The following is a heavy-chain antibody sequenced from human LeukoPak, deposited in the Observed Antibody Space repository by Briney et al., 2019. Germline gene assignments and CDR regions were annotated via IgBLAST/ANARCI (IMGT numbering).Heavy chain of an antibody. V-gene: IGHV4-30-2*01. D-gene: IGHD1-26*01. CDR1: GGSISSGGYY. J-gene: IGHJ4*02. Sequence: PSETLSLTCTVSGGSISSGGYYWSWIRQPPGKGLEWIGYIYHSGSTYYNPSLKSRVTISVDRSKNQFSLKLSSVTAADTAVYYCARYSGSEESLDYWGQGTLVTVSS. CDR3: ARYSGSEESLDY. CDR2: IYHSGST.